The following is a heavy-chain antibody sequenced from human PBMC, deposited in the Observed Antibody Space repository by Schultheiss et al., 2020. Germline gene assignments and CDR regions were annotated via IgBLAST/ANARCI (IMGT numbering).Heavy chain of an antibody. V-gene: IGHV3-9*01. CDR1: GFTFDDYA. J-gene: IGHJ6*02. Sequence: GGSLRLSCAASGFTFDDYAMHWVRQAPGKGLEWVSGISWNSGSIGYADSVKGRFTISRDNSKNTLYLQMNSLRAEDTAVYYCARSRCSSTSCYGSYYYYGMDVWGQGTTVTVSS. CDR2: ISWNSGSI. D-gene: IGHD2-2*01. CDR3: ARSRCSSTSCYGSYYYYGMDV.